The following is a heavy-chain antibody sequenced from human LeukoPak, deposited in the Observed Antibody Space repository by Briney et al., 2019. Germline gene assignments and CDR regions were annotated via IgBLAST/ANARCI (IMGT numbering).Heavy chain of an antibody. CDR1: GFTFSHYW. CDR2: IKQDESEK. CDR3: ARDRYCSDSSCPHFDY. D-gene: IGHD2-15*01. Sequence: GGSLRLSCTASGFTFSHYWMSWVRQAPGKGLQWVADIKQDESEKYYVDSVKGRFTISRDNAKNSMYLQMDSLRAEDTAVYYCARDRYCSDSSCPHFDYWGQGTLVTVSS. V-gene: IGHV3-7*01. J-gene: IGHJ4*02.